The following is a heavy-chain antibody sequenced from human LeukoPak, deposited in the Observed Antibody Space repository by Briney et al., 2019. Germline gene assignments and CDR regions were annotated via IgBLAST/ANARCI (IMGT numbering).Heavy chain of an antibody. CDR3: AKEQNSKGYFDF. D-gene: IGHD4-23*01. Sequence: PGGSLRLSCAASAFTFSSYAMSWGRQAPGKGLEWVSAISGSGSGTYYADSVKGRFTISRDNSKNTLYLQMNSLRAEDTAVYYCAKEQNSKGYFDFWGQGTLVTVSS. V-gene: IGHV3-23*01. CDR1: AFTFSSYA. CDR2: ISGSGSGT. J-gene: IGHJ4*02.